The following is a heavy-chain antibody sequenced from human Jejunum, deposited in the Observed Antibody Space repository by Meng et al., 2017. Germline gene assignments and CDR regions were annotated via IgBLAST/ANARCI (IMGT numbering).Heavy chain of an antibody. D-gene: IGHD3-16*01. J-gene: IGHJ4*02. V-gene: IGHV4-30-4*01. CDR1: GASIRGADYY. CDR2: IYYSGAT. Sequence: QVQLQESGPGLVKPSQTLPLSCTGSGASIRGADYYWSWIRQPPGKGLEWIGYIYYSGATYSNPSLKSRATISIDTSKNQFSLRLTSVTAADTAVYYCVREKRRTYYFDYWGQGTLVTVSS. CDR3: VREKRRTYYFDY.